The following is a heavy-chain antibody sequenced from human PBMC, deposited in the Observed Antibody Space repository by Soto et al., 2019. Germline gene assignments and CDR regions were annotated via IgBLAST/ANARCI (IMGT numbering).Heavy chain of an antibody. J-gene: IGHJ3*02. CDR3: ARDRQGDAFDI. Sequence: QVQLQESGPGLVKPSQTLSLTCTVSGGSIRSGDYFWSWIRQPPGKCLEWIGYIYYSGSTYYNPSLKSRVTRSVDTSKNQFSLKLSSATAADTAVYYCARDRQGDAFDIWGQGTMVTVSS. CDR1: GGSIRSGDYF. V-gene: IGHV4-30-4*01. CDR2: IYYSGST.